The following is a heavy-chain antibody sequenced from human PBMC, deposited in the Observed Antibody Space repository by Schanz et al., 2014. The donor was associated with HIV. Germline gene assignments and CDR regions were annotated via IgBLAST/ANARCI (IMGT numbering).Heavy chain of an antibody. CDR2: VSYDGSNK. V-gene: IGHV3-30*18. CDR3: AKDREYCSTITCPWGGYYYYGMDV. D-gene: IGHD2-2*01. Sequence: QVQLVESGGGVVQPGRSLRLSCAASGFTFSNYGIHWVRQAPGKGLEWVAVVSYDGSNKYYADSMKGRFTISRDNSKNTLYLQMNSLRAEDTAVYYCAKDREYCSTITCPWGGYYYYGMDVWGQGTTVTVSS. J-gene: IGHJ6*02. CDR1: GFTFSNYG.